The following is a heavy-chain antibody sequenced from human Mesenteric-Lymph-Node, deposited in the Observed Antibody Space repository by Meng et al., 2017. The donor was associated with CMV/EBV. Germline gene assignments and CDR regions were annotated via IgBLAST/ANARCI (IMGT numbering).Heavy chain of an antibody. D-gene: IGHD3-3*01. J-gene: IGHJ6*02. Sequence: GESLKISCAASGFTFSSYSMHWVRQAPGKGLEWVAVVSYDGINKYYADSVKGRFTISRDNAKNSLYLQMNSLRAEDTAVYYCARGAYYDFWSGYPSPYYYGMDVWGQGTTVTVSS. CDR2: VSYDGINK. V-gene: IGHV3-30*03. CDR1: GFTFSSYS. CDR3: ARGAYYDFWSGYPSPYYYGMDV.